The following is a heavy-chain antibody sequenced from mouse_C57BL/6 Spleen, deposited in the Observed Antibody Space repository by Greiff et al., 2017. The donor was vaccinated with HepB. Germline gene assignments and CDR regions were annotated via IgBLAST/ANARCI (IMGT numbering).Heavy chain of an antibody. D-gene: IGHD2-3*01. CDR1: GYTFTSYW. CDR2: IHPNSGST. Sequence: QVQLQQPGAELVKPGASVKLSCKASGYTFTSYWMHWVKQRPGQGLEWIGMIHPNSGSTNYNEKFKSKATLTVYKSSSTAYMQLSSLTSEDSAVYYCARYYDGYYVDYWGQGTTLTVSS. CDR3: ARYYDGYYVDY. J-gene: IGHJ2*01. V-gene: IGHV1-64*01.